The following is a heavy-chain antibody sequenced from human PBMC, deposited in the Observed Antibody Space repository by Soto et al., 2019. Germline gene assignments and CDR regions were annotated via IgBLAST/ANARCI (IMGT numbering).Heavy chain of an antibody. Sequence: HPGGSLRLSCAASGFTFSSSAMNWVRQAPGRGLEWVSAISDTGARTFYADSVKGRFTISRDNSMNTQYLQMSSLRAEDTAVYYCPKRFANWGLGTPVTVSS. CDR2: ISDTGART. CDR1: GFTFSSSA. J-gene: IGHJ4*02. CDR3: PKRFAN. V-gene: IGHV3-23*01.